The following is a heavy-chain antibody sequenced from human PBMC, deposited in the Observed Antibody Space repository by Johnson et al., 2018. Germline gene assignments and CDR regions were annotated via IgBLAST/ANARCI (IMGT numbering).Heavy chain of an antibody. J-gene: IGHJ6*02. V-gene: IGHV3-21*01. Sequence: VQLVESGGGVVKPGGSLRLSCAASGFTFSSYSMNWVRQAPGKGLEWVSSISSSSSYIYYADSVKGRFTISRDNAKNSLYLQMNSLRAEDTAGYYRARDLGPYGSGDYGMDVWGQGTTVTVSS. D-gene: IGHD3-10*01. CDR2: ISSSSSYI. CDR3: ARDLGPYGSGDYGMDV. CDR1: GFTFSSYS.